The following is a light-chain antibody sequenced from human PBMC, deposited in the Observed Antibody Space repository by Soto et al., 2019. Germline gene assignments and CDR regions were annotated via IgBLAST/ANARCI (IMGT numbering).Light chain of an antibody. CDR1: SIGVGAYNY. V-gene: IGLV2-8*01. J-gene: IGLJ3*02. CDR3: TSYAGSDIWV. CDR2: EVS. Sequence: QSALTQPPSASGSPGQSVTISCTGTSIGVGAYNYVSWYQQYPGKAPKLMIYEVSKRPSGVPDRFSGSKSGKTASLTVSGLQPEDEADYYCTSYAGSDIWVFGGGTKLTVL.